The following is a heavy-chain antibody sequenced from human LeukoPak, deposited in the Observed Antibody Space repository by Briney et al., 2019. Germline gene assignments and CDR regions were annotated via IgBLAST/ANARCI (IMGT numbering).Heavy chain of an antibody. CDR3: ARIRDGYNDAYDI. D-gene: IGHD5-24*01. CDR2: INPGGDNT. CDR1: GYTFTNYY. Sequence: GASVKVSCKASGYTFTNYYIHWVRQAPGQGLEWTGLINPGGDNTNYAQNFQGRVTMTRDTSASTVYMELSSLRSEDTAIYYCARIRDGYNDAYDIWGQGTVVTVPS. J-gene: IGHJ3*02. V-gene: IGHV1-46*01.